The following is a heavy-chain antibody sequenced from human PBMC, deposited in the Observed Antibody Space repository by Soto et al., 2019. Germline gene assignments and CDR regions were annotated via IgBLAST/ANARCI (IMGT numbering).Heavy chain of an antibody. V-gene: IGHV2-5*02. CDR1: GFSLSTSGVG. Sequence: QITLKESGPTLVKPTQTLTLTCTFSGFSLSTSGVGVGWIRQPPGKALEWLALIYWDDDKRYSPSLKSRLTITKDTPKNQVVLTMTNMDPVDTATYYCAHGNIVVVPAAMESWFDPWGQGTLVTVSS. J-gene: IGHJ5*02. CDR2: IYWDDDK. CDR3: AHGNIVVVPAAMESWFDP. D-gene: IGHD2-2*01.